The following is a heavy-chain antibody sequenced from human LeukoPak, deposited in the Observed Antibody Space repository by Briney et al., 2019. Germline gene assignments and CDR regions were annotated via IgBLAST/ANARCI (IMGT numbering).Heavy chain of an antibody. CDR2: ISAYNGNT. CDR1: GGTFSSYA. Sequence: ASVKVSCKASGGTFSSYAISWVRQAPGQGLEWMGWISAYNGNTNYAQKFQGRVTMTRDTSTSTVYMELSSLRSEDTAVYYCARDDYDSSGYPYGMDVWGQGTTVTVSS. V-gene: IGHV1-18*01. D-gene: IGHD3-22*01. J-gene: IGHJ6*02. CDR3: ARDDYDSSGYPYGMDV.